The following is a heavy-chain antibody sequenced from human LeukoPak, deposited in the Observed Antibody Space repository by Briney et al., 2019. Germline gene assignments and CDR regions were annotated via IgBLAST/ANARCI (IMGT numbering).Heavy chain of an antibody. CDR1: GFTFSGHS. Sequence: GGSLRLSCAASGFTFSGHSMKWVRQTPGKGLEWVSSISRSSSFIYYADSVKGRFTISRDNARNSLYLQMNSLRAEDTAVYYCASIAVTTSYYYYGMDVWGQGTTVTVSS. CDR2: ISRSSSFI. J-gene: IGHJ6*02. CDR3: ASIAVTTSYYYYGMDV. V-gene: IGHV3-21*04. D-gene: IGHD4-17*01.